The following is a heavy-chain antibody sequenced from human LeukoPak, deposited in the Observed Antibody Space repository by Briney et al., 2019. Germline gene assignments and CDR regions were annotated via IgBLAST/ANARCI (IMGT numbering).Heavy chain of an antibody. Sequence: ASVKVSCKASGYTFTGYYIHWMRQAPGQGLEWMGWMNPNRGDTSYAQKFQGRVTMTRDKPINKAYMELSGLTSDDTAVYYCGRRRIDCSDTGCYVDYWGQGTLVTVSS. J-gene: IGHJ4*02. CDR2: MNPNRGDT. D-gene: IGHD2-15*01. CDR1: GYTFTGYY. CDR3: GRRRIDCSDTGCYVDY. V-gene: IGHV1-2*02.